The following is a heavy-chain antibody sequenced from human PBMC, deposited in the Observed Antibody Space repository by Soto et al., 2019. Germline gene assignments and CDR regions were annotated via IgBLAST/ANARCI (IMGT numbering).Heavy chain of an antibody. CDR2: ISSSSSNI. J-gene: IGHJ4*01. D-gene: IGHD4-17*01. CDR3: AREDYAGASPRFEY. Sequence: EVQLVESGGGLVKPVGSLRLSCAASGFIFSSYTMTWVRQAPGKGLEWVSSISSSSSNIEYADSVKGRFSVSRDNANNSLFLQINSLRAEDTAVYYCAREDYAGASPRFEYWGLGALVTVSS. V-gene: IGHV3-21*01. CDR1: GFIFSSYT.